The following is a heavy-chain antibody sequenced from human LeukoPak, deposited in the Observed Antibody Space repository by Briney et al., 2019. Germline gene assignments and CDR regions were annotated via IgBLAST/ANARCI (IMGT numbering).Heavy chain of an antibody. V-gene: IGHV4-4*07. CDR2: IYTSGST. D-gene: IGHD6-6*01. CDR1: GFTFSDYY. J-gene: IGHJ6*03. CDR3: ARDWGVGGRPGYMDV. Sequence: GSLRLSCAASGFTFSDYYWSWIRQPAGKGLEWIGRIYTSGSTNYNPSLKSRVTMSVDTSKNQFSLKLSSVTAADTAVYFCARDWGVGGRPGYMDVWGKGTTVTVSS.